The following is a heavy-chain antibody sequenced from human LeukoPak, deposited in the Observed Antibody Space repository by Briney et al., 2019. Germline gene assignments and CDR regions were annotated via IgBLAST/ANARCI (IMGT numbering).Heavy chain of an antibody. CDR3: AKGLYCSSRSCFTGYLDY. V-gene: IGHV3-23*01. D-gene: IGHD2-2*01. CDR1: GFTFSSYA. CDR2: ISGSGDRT. J-gene: IGHJ4*02. Sequence: GGSLRLSCAASGFTFSSYAMSWVRQAPGKGLEWVSPISGSGDRTYYADSVKGRFTISRDNSKNTLYLQMNSLRAEDTAVYYCAKGLYCSSRSCFTGYLDYWGQGTLVTVSS.